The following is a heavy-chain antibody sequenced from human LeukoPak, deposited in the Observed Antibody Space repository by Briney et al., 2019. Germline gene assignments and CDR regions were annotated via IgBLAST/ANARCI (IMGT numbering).Heavy chain of an antibody. CDR3: ARSDYDYVWGSSDY. V-gene: IGHV4-4*02. D-gene: IGHD3-16*01. J-gene: IGHJ4*02. CDR1: GGSISSSNW. CDR2: IYHSGST. Sequence: SETLSLTCAVSGGSISSSNWWSWVRQPPGKGLEWIGEIYHSGSTNYNPSLKSRVTISVDKSKNQFSLKLSSVTAADTAVYYCARSDYDYVWGSSDYWGQGTLVTVSS.